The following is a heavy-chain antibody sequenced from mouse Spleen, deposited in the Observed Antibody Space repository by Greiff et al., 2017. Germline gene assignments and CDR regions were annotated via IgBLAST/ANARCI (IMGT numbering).Heavy chain of an antibody. CDR1: GFTFSSYA. Sequence: EVNVVESGGGLVKLGGSLKLSCAASGFTFSSYAMSWVRQTPEKRLEWVATISSGGGNTYYPDSVKGRFTISRDNAKNTLYLQMSSLKSEDTAMYYCARHWAYWGQGTTLTVSS. V-gene: IGHV5-9*04. CDR2: ISSGGGNT. J-gene: IGHJ2*01. CDR3: ARHWAY.